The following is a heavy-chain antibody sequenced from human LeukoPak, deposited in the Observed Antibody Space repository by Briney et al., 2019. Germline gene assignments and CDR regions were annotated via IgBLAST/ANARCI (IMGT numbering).Heavy chain of an antibody. Sequence: SATLSLTCTVSGGSISGWYWSWIRQPPGTRLEWFGYIYDNGNTNYNPSLKSRVTMSVDTSKNQFSMKLSSVTAADTATYYCARETRLTGFFGGLGFNYWGQGTLVTVSS. J-gene: IGHJ4*02. D-gene: IGHD3-16*01. CDR2: IYDNGNT. CDR3: ARETRLTGFFGGLGFNY. V-gene: IGHV4-59*01. CDR1: GGSISGWY.